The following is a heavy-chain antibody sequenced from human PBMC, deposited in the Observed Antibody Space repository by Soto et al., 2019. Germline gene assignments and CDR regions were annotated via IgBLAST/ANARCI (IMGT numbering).Heavy chain of an antibody. D-gene: IGHD3-10*01. CDR1: GDSVTSHY. J-gene: IGHJ5*02. Sequence: SETLSLTCSFSGDSVTSHYLTWIRQSPEKGLEWIGEINYSGSTHYNPSLKSRVTISVDTSKNQFSLKLSSVTAADTAVYYCARASQRARYYYGSGTNNWFDPWGQGTLVTVSS. CDR2: INYSGST. V-gene: IGHV4-34*01. CDR3: ARASQRARYYYGSGTNNWFDP.